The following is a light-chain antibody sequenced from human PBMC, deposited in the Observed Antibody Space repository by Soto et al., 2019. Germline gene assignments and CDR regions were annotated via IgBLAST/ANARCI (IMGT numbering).Light chain of an antibody. Sequence: IQMTQSPSTLSASIGDRFTITCLASQSISSWLAWYQQKPGKAPKLLIYDASSLESGVPSRFSGSGSGTEFTLTISSLQPDDFATYYCQQYNSYPLTFGQGTKV. CDR2: DAS. CDR3: QQYNSYPLT. J-gene: IGKJ1*01. CDR1: QSISSW. V-gene: IGKV1-5*01.